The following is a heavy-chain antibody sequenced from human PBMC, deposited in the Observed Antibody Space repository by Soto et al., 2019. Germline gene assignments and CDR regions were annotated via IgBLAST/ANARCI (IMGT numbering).Heavy chain of an antibody. CDR1: GYTFTSYY. D-gene: IGHD5-12*01. V-gene: IGHV1-46*03. Sequence: GASVKVSCKASGYTFTSYYMRWVRQAPGQGLEWMGIINPSGGSTSYAQKFQGRVTMTRDTSTSTVYMELSSLRSEDTAVYYCARTPDGYNRNDAFDIWGQGTMVTVSS. J-gene: IGHJ3*02. CDR3: ARTPDGYNRNDAFDI. CDR2: INPSGGST.